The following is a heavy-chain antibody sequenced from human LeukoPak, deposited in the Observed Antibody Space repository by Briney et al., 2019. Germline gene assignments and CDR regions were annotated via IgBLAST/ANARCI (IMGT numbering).Heavy chain of an antibody. CDR1: GVTFSSNY. V-gene: IGHV3-53*01. CDR3: ARGDLYDYDAFDI. D-gene: IGHD2-8*01. Sequence: GGSLRLSCAASGVTFSSNYMSWVRQAPGKGVEWGPVIYSGGRTYYSDSVKGGFTISRDNSKNTLYLQMNSLRAEDTAVYYCARGDLYDYDAFDIWGQGTMVTVSS. CDR2: IYSGGRT. J-gene: IGHJ3*02.